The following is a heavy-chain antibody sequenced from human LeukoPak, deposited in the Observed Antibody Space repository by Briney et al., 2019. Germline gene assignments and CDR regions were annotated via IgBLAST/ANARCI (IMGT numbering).Heavy chain of an antibody. J-gene: IGHJ4*02. CDR1: GFTFSSDA. CDR3: AREGPPGYGIRLYYFDY. Sequence: GGSLRLSCAASGFTFSSDAMSWVRQAPGKGLEWVSGISGGGSTTFYADSVKGRFIISRDNSKNTLYLQMNSLRAEDTAVYYCAREGPPGYGIRLYYFDYWGQGTLVTVSS. V-gene: IGHV3-23*01. CDR2: ISGGGSTT. D-gene: IGHD1-1*01.